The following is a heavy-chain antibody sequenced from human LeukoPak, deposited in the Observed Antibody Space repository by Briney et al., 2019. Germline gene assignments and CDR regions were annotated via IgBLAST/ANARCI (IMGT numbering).Heavy chain of an antibody. D-gene: IGHD3-10*01. J-gene: IGHJ6*02. CDR2: ISYDGSNK. CDR3: AKAPTMVRGVIVPLYYYYGMDV. Sequence: GGSLRLSCAASGFTFSSYGMHWVRQAPGKGLEWVAVISYDGSNKYYADSVKGRFTISRDNSKNTLYLQMNSLRAEDTAVYYCAKAPTMVRGVIVPLYYYYGMDVWGQGTTVTVSS. CDR1: GFTFSSYG. V-gene: IGHV3-30*18.